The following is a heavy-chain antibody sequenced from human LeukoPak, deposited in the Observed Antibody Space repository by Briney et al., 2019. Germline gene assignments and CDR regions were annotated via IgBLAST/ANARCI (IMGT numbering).Heavy chain of an antibody. D-gene: IGHD1-26*01. CDR2: IYYSGST. Sequence: SQTLSLTCTVSGGSISSGSYYWSWIRQPAGKGLEWIGRIYYSGSTYYNPSLKSRVTISVDTSKNQFSLKLSSVTAADTAMYYCARRPGNSGNYDGPPGLDYWAQGTLVTVSS. V-gene: IGHV4-61*02. J-gene: IGHJ4*02. CDR1: GGSISSGSYY. CDR3: ARRPGNSGNYDGPPGLDY.